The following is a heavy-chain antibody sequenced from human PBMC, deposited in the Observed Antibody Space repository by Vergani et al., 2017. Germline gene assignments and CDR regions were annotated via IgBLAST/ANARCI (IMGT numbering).Heavy chain of an antibody. Sequence: EVQLVESGGGLVQPGGSLRLSCAASGFTFSGSAMHWVRQASGKGLEWVGRIRSKANSYATAYAASVKGRFTISRDDSKNTAYLQMNSLKTEDTAVYYCTRRPIAVAGKYEEDHFDYWGQGTLVTVSS. V-gene: IGHV3-73*01. CDR2: IRSKANSYAT. CDR3: TRRPIAVAGKYEEDHFDY. J-gene: IGHJ4*02. D-gene: IGHD6-19*01. CDR1: GFTFSGSA.